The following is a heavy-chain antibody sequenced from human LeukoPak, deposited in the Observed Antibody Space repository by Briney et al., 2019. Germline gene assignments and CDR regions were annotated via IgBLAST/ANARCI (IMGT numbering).Heavy chain of an antibody. D-gene: IGHD6-19*01. CDR3: AGGIAVAATY. CDR2: ICYSGST. CDR1: GGSISSYY. V-gene: IGHV4-59*01. J-gene: IGHJ4*02. Sequence: SETLSLTCTVSGGSISSYYWSWIRQPPGKGLEWIGYICYSGSTNYNPSLKSRVTMSVDTSTNHFSLKLSSVTAADTAVYYCAGGIAVAATYWGQGTLVTVSS.